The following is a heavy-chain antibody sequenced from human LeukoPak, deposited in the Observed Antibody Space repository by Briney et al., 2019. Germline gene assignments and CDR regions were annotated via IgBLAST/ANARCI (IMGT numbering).Heavy chain of an antibody. V-gene: IGHV3-21*01. CDR3: AKDYDFWSPSYGMDV. Sequence: GGSLRPSCAASGFTFSSYSMNWVRQAPGKGLEWVSSISSSSSYIYYADSVKGRFTISRDNSKNTLYLQMNSLRAEDTAVYYCAKDYDFWSPSYGMDVWGQGTTVTVSS. D-gene: IGHD3-3*01. J-gene: IGHJ6*02. CDR2: ISSSSSYI. CDR1: GFTFSSYS.